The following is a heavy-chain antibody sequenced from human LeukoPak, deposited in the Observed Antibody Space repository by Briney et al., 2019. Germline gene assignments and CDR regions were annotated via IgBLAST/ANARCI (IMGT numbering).Heavy chain of an antibody. J-gene: IGHJ5*02. Sequence: SETLSLTCTVSGGSISSYYWSWIRQPPRKGLEWIGYIYYSGSTYYNPSLKSRVTISVDRSKNQFSLKLSSVTAADTAVYYCARGSAYSSSWYWFDPWGQGTLVTVSS. CDR3: ARGSAYSSSWYWFDP. D-gene: IGHD6-13*01. CDR2: IYYSGST. V-gene: IGHV4-59*12. CDR1: GGSISSYY.